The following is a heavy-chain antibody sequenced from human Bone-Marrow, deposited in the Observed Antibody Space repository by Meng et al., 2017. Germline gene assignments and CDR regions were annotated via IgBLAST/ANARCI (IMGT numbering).Heavy chain of an antibody. J-gene: IGHJ4*02. Sequence: LRLSCTVSGGSISSGGYYWSWIRQHPGKGLEWIGYIYYSGSTYYNPSLKSRVTISVDTSKNQFSLKLSSVTAADTAVYYCARASRTEGGFDYWGQGTLVTVSS. CDR3: ARASRTEGGFDY. V-gene: IGHV4-31*03. CDR2: IYYSGST. CDR1: GGSISSGGYY.